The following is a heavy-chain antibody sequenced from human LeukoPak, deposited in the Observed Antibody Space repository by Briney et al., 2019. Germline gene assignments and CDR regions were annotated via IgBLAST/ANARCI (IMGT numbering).Heavy chain of an antibody. CDR1: GFTFSKEW. J-gene: IGHJ1*01. CDR3: TTVGNS. D-gene: IGHD2-15*01. Sequence: GGSLTLSCAASGFTFSKEWMSWVRQAPGKGLEWVGRIKTKTDGETTDYPAPVRGRFSISRDDSKNTLHRQMNSLKIEDTAVYYCTTVGNSWGQGTLVTVSS. V-gene: IGHV3-15*01. CDR2: IKTKTDGETT.